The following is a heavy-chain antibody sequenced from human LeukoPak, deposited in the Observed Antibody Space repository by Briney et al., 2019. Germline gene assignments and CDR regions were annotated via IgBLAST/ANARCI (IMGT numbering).Heavy chain of an antibody. V-gene: IGHV4-59*01. CDR2: IYYSGST. CDR3: ARESGGVDY. D-gene: IGHD1-1*01. Sequence: ASETLSLTCTVSGGSISSYYWSWIRQPPGKGLEWIGDIYYSGSTNYNPSLKSRVTISVDTSKNQFSLKLSSVTAADTAVYYCARESGGVDYWGQGNLVTVSS. J-gene: IGHJ4*02. CDR1: GGSISSYY.